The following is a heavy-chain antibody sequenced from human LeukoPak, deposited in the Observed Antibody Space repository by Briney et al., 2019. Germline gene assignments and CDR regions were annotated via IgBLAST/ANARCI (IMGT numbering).Heavy chain of an antibody. CDR3: ATPGPIFGDANFDY. J-gene: IGHJ4*02. CDR2: FDPEDGET. V-gene: IGHV1-24*01. Sequence: ASVKVSCKVSGYTLTELSMHWVRQAPGKGLEWMGGFDPEDGETIYAQKFRGRVTMTEDTSTDTAYMELGSLRSEDTAVYYCATPGPIFGDANFDYWGQGTLVTVSS. D-gene: IGHD3-3*01. CDR1: GYTLTELS.